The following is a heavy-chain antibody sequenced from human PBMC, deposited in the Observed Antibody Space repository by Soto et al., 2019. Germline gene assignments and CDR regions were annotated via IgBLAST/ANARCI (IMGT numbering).Heavy chain of an antibody. CDR2: ISGTGDWT. CDR1: GLTFDAHA. J-gene: IGHJ4*02. Sequence: GGSLRLSCAASGLTFDAHALGWVRQAPGKGLEWVSSISGTGDWTQYADSVKGRFTISRDNSKNTLYLQMNSLRAEDTAVYYCARDGYCSGGSCYSVPVFDYWGQGTLVTVSS. D-gene: IGHD2-15*01. V-gene: IGHV3-23*01. CDR3: ARDGYCSGGSCYSVPVFDY.